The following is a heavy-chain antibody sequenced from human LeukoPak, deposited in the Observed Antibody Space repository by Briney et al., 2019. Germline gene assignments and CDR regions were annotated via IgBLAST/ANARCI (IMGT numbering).Heavy chain of an antibody. Sequence: GPSVKVSCKASGYTFTGYYMHWVRQAPGQGLEWMGWINPNSGGTNYAQKFQGRVTMTRDTSISTAYMELSRLRSDDTAVYYCARGELLWFGELFSWFDPWGQGTLVTVSS. CDR2: INPNSGGT. V-gene: IGHV1-2*02. CDR3: ARGELLWFGELFSWFDP. D-gene: IGHD3-10*01. CDR1: GYTFTGYY. J-gene: IGHJ5*02.